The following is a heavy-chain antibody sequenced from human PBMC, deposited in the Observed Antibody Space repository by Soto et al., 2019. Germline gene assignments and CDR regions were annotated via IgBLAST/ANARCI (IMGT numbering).Heavy chain of an antibody. D-gene: IGHD1-1*01. J-gene: IGHJ4*02. Sequence: SETLSLTCTVSNDSIGPYYWSWIRQPPGKGLEWIGFIYYSGSTTYNPSLKSRVTISVATSKNQFSLKLTSVTAADTAVYYCARDRDWNLDYWGQGTLVTVSS. V-gene: IGHV4-59*12. CDR1: NDSIGPYY. CDR2: IYYSGST. CDR3: ARDRDWNLDY.